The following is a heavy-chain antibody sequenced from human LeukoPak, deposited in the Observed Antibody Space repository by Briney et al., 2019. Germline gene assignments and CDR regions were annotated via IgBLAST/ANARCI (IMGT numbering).Heavy chain of an antibody. CDR3: ARGSLSGSGWFDP. CDR1: GGSISNYY. D-gene: IGHD3-22*01. J-gene: IGHJ5*02. CDR2: IYYGGST. Sequence: SETLSLTCTVSGGSISNYYWTWIRQPPGKGLEWIGYIYYGGSTNYNPSLTSRVTISVDTSKNQFSLKLSSVTAADTAVYYCARGSLSGSGWFDPWGQGTLVNVSS. V-gene: IGHV4-59*01.